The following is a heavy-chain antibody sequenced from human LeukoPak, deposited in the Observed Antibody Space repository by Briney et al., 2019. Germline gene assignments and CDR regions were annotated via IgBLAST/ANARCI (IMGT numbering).Heavy chain of an antibody. D-gene: IGHD3-10*01. Sequence: SETLSLTCTVSGGSISSGSYYWSWIRQPAGKGLEWIGRIFTSGSTKYNPSLKSRVTISVDTSKNQFSLKLSSVTAADTAVYYCAREGKITMVRGVIRYYYMDVWGKGTTVTVSS. CDR3: AREGKITMVRGVIRYYYMDV. J-gene: IGHJ6*03. CDR2: IFTSGST. V-gene: IGHV4-61*02. CDR1: GGSISSGSYY.